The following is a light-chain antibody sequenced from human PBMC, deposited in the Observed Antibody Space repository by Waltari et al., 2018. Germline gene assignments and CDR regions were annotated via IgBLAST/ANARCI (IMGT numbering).Light chain of an antibody. CDR3: QHYVRLPVT. J-gene: IGKJ1*01. CDR2: GAS. V-gene: IGKV3-20*01. Sequence: EIVLTQSPGTLSLSQGERATLSCRASQSVSRVLAWYQQKPGQAPRLLIYGASNRATGIPDRFSGSGSGTDFSLTISRLDPEDFAVYYCQHYVRLPVTFGQGTKVEIK. CDR1: QSVSRV.